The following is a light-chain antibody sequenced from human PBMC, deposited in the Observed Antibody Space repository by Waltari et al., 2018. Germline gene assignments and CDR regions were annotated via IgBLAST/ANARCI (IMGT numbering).Light chain of an antibody. J-gene: IGKJ1*01. CDR3: QQTSSPPQT. V-gene: IGKV1-39*01. CDR2: ATS. Sequence: DIQMTQSPSSLSASVGDRITITCRSSQNIYSYLNWYQQKPGRAPELLIYATSSLLSGVPYRFSCRGSGTDFTLTIINLQPEDIATYYCQQTSSPPQTFGQGTKVE. CDR1: QNIYSY.